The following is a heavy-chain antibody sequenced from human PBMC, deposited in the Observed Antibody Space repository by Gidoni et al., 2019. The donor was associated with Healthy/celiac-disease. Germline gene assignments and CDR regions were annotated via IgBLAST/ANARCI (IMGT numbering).Heavy chain of an antibody. J-gene: IGHJ4*02. CDR1: GFTFSSYG. D-gene: IGHD3-3*01. CDR2: ISYDGSNK. CDR3: AKNDFWSGYPGDY. Sequence: QVQLVESGGGVVQPGRSLRLSCAASGFTFSSYGMHWVRQAPGKGLEWVAVISYDGSNKYYADSVKGRFTISRDNSKNTLYLQMNSLRAEDTAVYYCAKNDFWSGYPGDYWGQGTLVTVSS. V-gene: IGHV3-30*18.